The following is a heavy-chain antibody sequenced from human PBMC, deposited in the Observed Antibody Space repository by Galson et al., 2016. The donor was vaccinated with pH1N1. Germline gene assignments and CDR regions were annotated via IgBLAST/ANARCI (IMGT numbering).Heavy chain of an antibody. CDR3: AKDRTTTRNDGDY. CDR2: IEYDGGNK. D-gene: IGHD1-1*01. J-gene: IGHJ4*02. Sequence: SLRLSCAPSGFSFTNYGMHWVRQAPGKGLEWVAFIEYDGGNKYYADSVKGRFTISRDNSKNTLYLQMNSLRTEDTALYYCAKDRTTTRNDGDYWGQGTLVTVSS. CDR1: GFSFTNYG. V-gene: IGHV3-30*02.